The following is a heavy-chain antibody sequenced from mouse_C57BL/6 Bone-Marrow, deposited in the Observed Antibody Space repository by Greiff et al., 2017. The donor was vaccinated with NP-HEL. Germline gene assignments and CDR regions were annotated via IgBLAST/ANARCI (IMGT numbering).Heavy chain of an antibody. J-gene: IGHJ3*01. CDR1: GFSLTSYG. CDR2: IWSGGST. CDR3: ARSYSNEGFAY. Sequence: QVQLQQSGPGLVQPSQSLSITCTVSGFSLTSYGVHWVRQSPGKGLEWLGVIWSGGSTDYNAAFISRLSISKDNSKSQVFFKMNSLQADDTAIYYCARSYSNEGFAYWGQGTLVTVSA. D-gene: IGHD2-5*01. V-gene: IGHV2-2*01.